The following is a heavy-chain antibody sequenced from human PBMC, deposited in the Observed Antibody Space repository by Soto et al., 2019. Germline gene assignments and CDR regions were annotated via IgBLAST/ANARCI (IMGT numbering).Heavy chain of an antibody. V-gene: IGHV4-31*02. D-gene: IGHD1-7*01. CDR2: IYYSGST. J-gene: IGHJ6*02. CDR3: ARGITGTTYYYYYGMDV. Sequence: SETLSLTWTVSGGSISSLGYYWSCIRQHPGKGLEWIGYIYYSGSTYYNPSLKSRVTISVDTSKNQFSLKLSSVTAADTAVYYCARGITGTTYYYYYGMDVWVQGTTVTVSS. CDR1: GGSISSLGYY.